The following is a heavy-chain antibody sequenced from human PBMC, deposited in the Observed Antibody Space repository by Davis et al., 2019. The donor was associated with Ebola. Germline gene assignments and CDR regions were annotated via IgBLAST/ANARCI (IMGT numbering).Heavy chain of an antibody. J-gene: IGHJ4*02. D-gene: IGHD2-2*01. Sequence: GGSLRLSCAASGFTFSSYSMNWVRQAPGKGLEWVSYISSSSSTIYYADSVKGRFTISRDNAKNSLYLQMNSLRAEDTAVYYCTGSTSPAADYWGQGTLVTVSS. CDR2: ISSSSSTI. CDR3: TGSTSPAADY. V-gene: IGHV3-48*04. CDR1: GFTFSSYS.